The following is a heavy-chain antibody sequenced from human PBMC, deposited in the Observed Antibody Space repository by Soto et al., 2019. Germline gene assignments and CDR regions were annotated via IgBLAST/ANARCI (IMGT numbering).Heavy chain of an antibody. J-gene: IGHJ4*02. D-gene: IGHD1-26*01. CDR3: ARESGSYDPLDY. CDR1: GGPISCYY. CDR2: VYYSGNT. Sequence: SETLSLTCSVSGGPISCYYWSWIRQPPGKGLEWIGYVYYSGNTNYNPSLKSRVTMSVDTSKNQFSLKLSSVTAADTAVYYCARESGSYDPLDYWGQGTLVTVSS. V-gene: IGHV4-59*01.